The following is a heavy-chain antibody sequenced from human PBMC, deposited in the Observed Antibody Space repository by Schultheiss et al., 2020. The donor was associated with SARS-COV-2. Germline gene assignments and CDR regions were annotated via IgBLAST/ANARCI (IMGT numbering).Heavy chain of an antibody. CDR2: ISYDGSNK. J-gene: IGHJ6*02. CDR3: TTDGGSPYGSGSYYTYYYYGMDV. V-gene: IGHV3-33*05. Sequence: GGSLRLSCAASGFTFSSYGMHWVRQAPGKGLEWVTIISYDGSNKYYADSVKGRFTISRDNSKNTLYLQMNSLKTEDTAVYYCTTDGGSPYGSGSYYTYYYYGMDVWGQGTTVTVSS. D-gene: IGHD3-10*01. CDR1: GFTFSSYG.